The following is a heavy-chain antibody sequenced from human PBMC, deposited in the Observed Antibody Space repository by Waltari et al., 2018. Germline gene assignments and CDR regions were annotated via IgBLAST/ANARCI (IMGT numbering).Heavy chain of an antibody. V-gene: IGHV4-31*03. D-gene: IGHD6-13*01. CDR1: GGSISSGGYY. Sequence: QVQLQESGPGLVKPSQTLSLTCTVSGGSISSGGYYWRWIRQHPGKGLEWIGYIYYSGSTYYNPSLKSRVTISVDTSKNQFSLKLSSVTAADTAVYYCAREVSSSSAHDYWGQGTLVTVSS. J-gene: IGHJ4*02. CDR3: AREVSSSSAHDY. CDR2: IYYSGST.